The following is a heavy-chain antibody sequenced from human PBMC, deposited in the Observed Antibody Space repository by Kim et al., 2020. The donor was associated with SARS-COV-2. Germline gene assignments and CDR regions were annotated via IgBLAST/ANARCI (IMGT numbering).Heavy chain of an antibody. V-gene: IGHV3-7*03. Sequence: SETYYAASVKGRFTIFRDNAQNLVSLQMNNLRVEDTAMYFCVRSIGSGRESGWGQGTLVTVTS. J-gene: IGHJ4*02. CDR2: SET. D-gene: IGHD3-10*01. CDR3: VRSIGSGRESG.